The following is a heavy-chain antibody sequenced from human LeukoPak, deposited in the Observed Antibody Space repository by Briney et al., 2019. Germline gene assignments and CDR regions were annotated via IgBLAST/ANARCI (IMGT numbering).Heavy chain of an antibody. CDR2: ITTNGGST. D-gene: IGHD6-19*01. V-gene: IGHV3-64*01. CDR1: GFTFSGYG. CDR3: ARVTAVTGFDY. J-gene: IGHJ4*02. Sequence: GGSLRLSCPASGFTFSGYGMHWVRQAPGKGLESVSAITTNGGSTYYANSVKGRFTISRDNSKNTLYLQMGSLRAEDMAVYYCARVTAVTGFDYWGQGTLVTVSS.